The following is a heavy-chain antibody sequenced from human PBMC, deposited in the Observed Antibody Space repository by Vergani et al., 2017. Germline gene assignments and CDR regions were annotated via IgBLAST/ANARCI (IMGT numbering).Heavy chain of an antibody. CDR2: IDVKGNS. J-gene: IGHJ3*02. CDR3: VRVLHTSYILGAFDI. Sequence: QAQLQESGPRLVKPSQTLSPTCSFSGGSLDIHSQTWGCIRQPAGEGLEWIGLIDVKGNSNFSPSLESRVTMSAHASRGRFSLNLRSVTTSDTAVYYCVRVLHTSYILGAFDIWGQGTTVTVSS. D-gene: IGHD2-21*01. CDR1: GGSLDIHSQT. V-gene: IGHV4-61*02.